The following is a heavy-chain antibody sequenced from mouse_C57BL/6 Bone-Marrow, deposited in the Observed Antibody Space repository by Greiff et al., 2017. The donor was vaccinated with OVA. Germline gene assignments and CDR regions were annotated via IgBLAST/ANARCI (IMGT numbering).Heavy chain of an antibody. CDR3: ARDRGIYYDYDRYFDV. D-gene: IGHD2-4*01. V-gene: IGHV5-16*01. Sequence: EVQLVESEGGLVQPGSSMKLSCTASGFTFSDYYMAWVRQVPEKGLEWVANINYDGSSTYYLDSLKSRFIISRDNAKNILYLQMSSLKSEDTATYYCARDRGIYYDYDRYFDVWGTGTTVTVSS. J-gene: IGHJ1*03. CDR2: INYDGSST. CDR1: GFTFSDYY.